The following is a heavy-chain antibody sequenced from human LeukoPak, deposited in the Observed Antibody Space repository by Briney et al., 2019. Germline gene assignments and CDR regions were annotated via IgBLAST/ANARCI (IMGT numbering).Heavy chain of an antibody. CDR1: GFTFGNNA. J-gene: IGHJ6*03. CDR3: AKVRGSYYYMDV. D-gene: IGHD3-10*01. V-gene: IGHV3-23*01. CDR2: VGGNGVST. Sequence: GGSLRLSCAASGFTFGNNAMTWVRQAQGKGLEWVAGVGGNGVSTSYADSVKGRFTVSRDNSKNTLSLQMNSLRAEDTAVYYCAKVRGSYYYMDVWGKGTTVTVSS.